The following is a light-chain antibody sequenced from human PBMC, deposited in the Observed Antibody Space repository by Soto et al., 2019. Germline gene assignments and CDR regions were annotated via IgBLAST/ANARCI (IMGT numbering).Light chain of an antibody. CDR2: GAS. CDR1: QNIRTS. Sequence: EIVMTQSPVTLSVSPGESATLSCRASQNIRTSLAWHQQKPGQAPRLLIHGASTRATGIPARFSGSGSGTEFTLTISNLQSEDFAVYYCQQYMNWPQITFGQGTRLEIK. V-gene: IGKV3-15*01. CDR3: QQYMNWPQIT. J-gene: IGKJ5*01.